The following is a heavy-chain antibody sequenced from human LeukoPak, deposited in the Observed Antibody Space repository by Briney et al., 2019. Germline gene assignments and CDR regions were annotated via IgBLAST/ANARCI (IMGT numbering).Heavy chain of an antibody. V-gene: IGHV4-59*08. D-gene: IGHD2-15*01. J-gene: IGHJ2*01. CDR2: IYYTGST. CDR1: VGSISSYY. CDR3: AGQSHSTRYFDL. Sequence: SETLSLTCTVSVGSISSYYWSWIRQPPGKGLEWIGYIYYTGSTNYNPSLKSRVTISIDTSKNQLSLKPSSVTAADTAVYYCAGQSHSTRYFDLWGRGTLVTVSS.